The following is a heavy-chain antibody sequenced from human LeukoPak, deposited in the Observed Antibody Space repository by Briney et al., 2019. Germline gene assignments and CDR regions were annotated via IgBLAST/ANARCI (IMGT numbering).Heavy chain of an antibody. D-gene: IGHD3-9*01. J-gene: IGHJ4*02. Sequence: GGSLRLSCAASGFTFSSYAMHWVRQAPGKGLEWVAVISYDGSNKYYADSVMGRFTISRDNSKNTLYLQMNSLRAEDTAVYSCARSFLAGTLDYWGQGALVTVSS. CDR2: ISYDGSNK. V-gene: IGHV3-30-3*01. CDR1: GFTFSSYA. CDR3: ARSFLAGTLDY.